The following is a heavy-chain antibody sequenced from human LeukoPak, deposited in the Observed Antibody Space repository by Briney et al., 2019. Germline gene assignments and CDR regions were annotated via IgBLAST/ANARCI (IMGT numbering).Heavy chain of an antibody. CDR2: IKPDGTED. Sequence: GGSLRLSCAASGFTFSSFWMTWVRQAPGKGLEWVANIKPDGTEDYYVDSVKGRFTISRDNAKNSLYLQMNSLRAEDTAVYYCARGPTYYDSSGPLDYWGQGTLVTVSS. J-gene: IGHJ4*02. CDR3: ARGPTYYDSSGPLDY. CDR1: GFTFSSFW. V-gene: IGHV3-7*01. D-gene: IGHD3-22*01.